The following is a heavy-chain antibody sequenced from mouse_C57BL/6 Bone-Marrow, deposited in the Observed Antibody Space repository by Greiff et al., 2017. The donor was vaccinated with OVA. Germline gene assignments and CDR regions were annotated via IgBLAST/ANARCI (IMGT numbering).Heavy chain of an antibody. J-gene: IGHJ4*01. CDR1: GFTFTDYY. V-gene: IGHV7-3*01. CDR3: ARPRRDGSSDYYAMDY. Sequence: EVKVVESGGGLVQPGGSLSLSCAASGFTFTDYYMSWVRQPPGKALEWLGFIRNKANGYTTEYSASVKGRFTISRDNSPSILYMQINALRAEDTATYYCARPRRDGSSDYYAMDYWGQGTSVTVSS. CDR2: IRNKANGYTT. D-gene: IGHD1-1*01.